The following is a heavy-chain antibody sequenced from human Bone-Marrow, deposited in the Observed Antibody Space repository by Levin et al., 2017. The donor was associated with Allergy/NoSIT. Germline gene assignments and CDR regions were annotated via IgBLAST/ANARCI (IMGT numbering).Heavy chain of an antibody. J-gene: IGHJ4*02. V-gene: IGHV3-30*18. Sequence: GESLKISCAASGFTFSSYGMHWVRQAPGKGLEWVAVISYDGSNKYYADSVKGRFTISRDNSKNTLYLQMNSLRAEDTAVYYCAKGEMATIGPLDYWGQGTLVTVSS. CDR2: ISYDGSNK. D-gene: IGHD5-24*01. CDR1: GFTFSSYG. CDR3: AKGEMATIGPLDY.